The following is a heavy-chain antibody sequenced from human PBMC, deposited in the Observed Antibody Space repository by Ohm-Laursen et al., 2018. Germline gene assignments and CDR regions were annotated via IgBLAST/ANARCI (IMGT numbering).Heavy chain of an antibody. CDR2: ILSDGSNK. Sequence: SLRLSCAASGFTFSRHGMHWVRQAPGKGLEWVAIILSDGSNKYYADSVKGRFSISRDNSKNTLFLQMNSLRAEDTAVYYCAKGSCTSSASAFDMWGQGTMVTVSS. CDR3: AKGSCTSSASAFDM. CDR1: GFTFSRHG. V-gene: IGHV3-30*18. D-gene: IGHD2-2*01. J-gene: IGHJ3*02.